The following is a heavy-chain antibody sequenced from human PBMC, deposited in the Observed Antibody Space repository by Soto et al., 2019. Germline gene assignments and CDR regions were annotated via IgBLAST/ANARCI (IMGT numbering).Heavy chain of an antibody. CDR2: IYYRGST. J-gene: IGHJ3*02. V-gene: IGHV4-39*07. CDR1: GGSISSNFYY. D-gene: IGHD3-22*01. Sequence: SETLSLTCTVSGGSISSNFYYWGWIRQPPGKGLQWIGNIYYRGSTNYNPSLKSPVTISVDTSKNQFSLKLSSVTAADTAVYYCASSTGYYYDSSGPDAFDIWGQGTMVTVSS. CDR3: ASSTGYYYDSSGPDAFDI.